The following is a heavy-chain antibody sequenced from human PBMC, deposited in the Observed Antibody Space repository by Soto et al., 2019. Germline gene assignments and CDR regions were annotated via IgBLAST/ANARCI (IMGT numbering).Heavy chain of an antibody. Sequence: GGSLRLSCAASGFTFSSYWMSWVRQAPGKGLEWVANIKPDGSQKWYVDSVKGRFTISRDNAKSSLSLQMDSLRAEDTAVYYFARGDYYDISGPFSDAFDIWGQGTMVTVSS. V-gene: IGHV3-7*04. D-gene: IGHD3-22*01. CDR2: IKPDGSQK. CDR3: ARGDYYDISGPFSDAFDI. CDR1: GFTFSSYW. J-gene: IGHJ3*02.